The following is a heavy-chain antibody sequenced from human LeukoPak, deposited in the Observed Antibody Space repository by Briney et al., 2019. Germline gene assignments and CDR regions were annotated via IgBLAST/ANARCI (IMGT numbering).Heavy chain of an antibody. CDR1: GGCFSSYY. D-gene: IGHD2-8*02. CDR2: IYYSGST. CDR3: AGHHPRNTVDF. J-gene: IGHJ4*02. V-gene: IGHV4-59*08. Sequence: SETLSLTCAVYGGCFSSYYWSWIRQPLGKGLEWIGYIYYSGSTNYNPSLKSRVTISADTSKNQFSLKLSSVTAADTAVYYCAGHHPRNTVDFWGQGTLVTVSS.